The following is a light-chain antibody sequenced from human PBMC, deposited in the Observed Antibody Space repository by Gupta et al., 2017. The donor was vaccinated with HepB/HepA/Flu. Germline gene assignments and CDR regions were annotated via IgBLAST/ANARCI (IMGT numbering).Light chain of an antibody. CDR2: DVI. Sequence: QSALTQPASVSGSPGPSITISCTGTTSDVGGYDYVSWYQQHPGKVPKLVIYDVINRPSGVSDRFSGSKSGNMASLTISGLQAEDEADYYCSSYTTSSTRVFGGGTKLTVL. J-gene: IGLJ2*01. CDR3: SSYTTSSTRV. V-gene: IGLV2-14*03. CDR1: TSDVGGYDY.